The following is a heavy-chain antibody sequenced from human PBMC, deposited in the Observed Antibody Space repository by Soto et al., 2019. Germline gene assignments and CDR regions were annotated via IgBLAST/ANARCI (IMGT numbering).Heavy chain of an antibody. CDR2: INHSGST. D-gene: IGHD3-3*01. CDR3: ARGGPYYDFWSGYYGGFYYYGMDV. V-gene: IGHV4-34*01. CDR1: GGSFSGYY. Sequence: SETLSLTCAVYGGSFSGYYWSWIRQPPGKGLEWIGEINHSGSTNYNPSLKSRVTISVDTSKNQFSLKLSSVTAADTAVYYCARGGPYYDFWSGYYGGFYYYGMDVWGQGTTVTVSS. J-gene: IGHJ6*02.